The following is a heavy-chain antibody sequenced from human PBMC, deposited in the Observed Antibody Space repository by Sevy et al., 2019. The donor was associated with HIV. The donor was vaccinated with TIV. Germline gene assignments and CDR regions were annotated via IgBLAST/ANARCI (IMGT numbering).Heavy chain of an antibody. V-gene: IGHV4-59*11. Sequence: SETLSLMCIVSGASINTHYWSWIRQPPGKGLEWIGYAFYTGSTSYNPSLKSRVTISVDRSQNLFYLKLSSVTAVDTAVYYCARGSSWYDSPWGPGTLVTVSS. D-gene: IGHD6-13*01. CDR2: AFYTGST. CDR1: GASINTHY. CDR3: ARGSSWYDSP. J-gene: IGHJ5*02.